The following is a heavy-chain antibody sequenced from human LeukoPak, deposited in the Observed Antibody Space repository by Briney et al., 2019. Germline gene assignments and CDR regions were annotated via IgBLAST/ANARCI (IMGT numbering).Heavy chain of an antibody. V-gene: IGHV4-4*02. J-gene: IGHJ5*02. CDR2: VYHDGGT. Sequence: SETLSLTCVVSGVSVSSSKWWSWVRQPPGKGLEWIGQVYHDGGTKYNPSLKSRVTILVDKSKNQFSLKLSSVTAADTAVYFCAREYSSGLSWFDPWGQGTLVTVSS. CDR1: GVSVSSSKW. CDR3: AREYSSGLSWFDP. D-gene: IGHD6-19*01.